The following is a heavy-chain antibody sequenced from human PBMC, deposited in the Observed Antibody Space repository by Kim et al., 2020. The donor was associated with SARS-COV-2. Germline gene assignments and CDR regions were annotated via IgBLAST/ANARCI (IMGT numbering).Heavy chain of an antibody. J-gene: IGHJ4*01. V-gene: IGHV4-4*07. Sequence: DPALKSRVNMSVDTYKNQFSLDLMSVTAGDTAVYFCARESGNGDYYFDYWGQGTLVTVSS. CDR3: ARESGNGDYYFDY. D-gene: IGHD4-17*01.